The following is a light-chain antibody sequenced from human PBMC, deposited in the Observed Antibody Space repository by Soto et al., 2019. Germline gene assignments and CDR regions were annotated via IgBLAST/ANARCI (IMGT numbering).Light chain of an antibody. Sequence: DIVMTQSPDSLAVSLGERATINCKSSQSVLYSSNNKNYLAWYQQKPGQPPKLLIYWASTRESGVPDRFSGSGSGTDFTLTISNLQAADVAVYYWQQYYSTPGTFGQGTKVDI. J-gene: IGKJ1*01. CDR1: QSVLYSSNNKNY. V-gene: IGKV4-1*01. CDR2: WAS. CDR3: QQYYSTPGT.